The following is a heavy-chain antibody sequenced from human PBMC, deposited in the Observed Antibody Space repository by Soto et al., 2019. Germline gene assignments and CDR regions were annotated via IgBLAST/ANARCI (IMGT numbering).Heavy chain of an antibody. J-gene: IGHJ6*02. V-gene: IGHV1-69*13. CDR2: IIPIFGTA. Sequence: SVKVSCKASGGTFSSYAISWVRQAPGQGLEWMGGIIPIFGTANYAQKFQGRVTITADESTSTAYMELSSLRSEDTAVYYCARPPSVYDSSGYYFSYYYGMDVWGQGTTVTVSS. CDR3: ARPPSVYDSSGYYFSYYYGMDV. CDR1: GGTFSSYA. D-gene: IGHD3-22*01.